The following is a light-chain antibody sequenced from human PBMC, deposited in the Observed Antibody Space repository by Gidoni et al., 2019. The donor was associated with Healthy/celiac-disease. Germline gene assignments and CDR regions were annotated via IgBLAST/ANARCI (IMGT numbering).Light chain of an antibody. Sequence: IVLTQSPGTLSLSPGERATLSCRASQRVSSSYLAWYQQKPGQAPRLPIYGASSRATGIPDRFSGSGSGTDFTLTISRLEPEDFAVYYCQQYGSSLFTFGPGTKVDIK. CDR1: QRVSSSY. CDR2: GAS. CDR3: QQYGSSLFT. V-gene: IGKV3-20*01. J-gene: IGKJ3*01.